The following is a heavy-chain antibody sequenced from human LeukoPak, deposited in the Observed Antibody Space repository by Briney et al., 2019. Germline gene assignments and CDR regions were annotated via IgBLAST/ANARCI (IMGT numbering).Heavy chain of an antibody. Sequence: GGSLRLSCAASGFTFSSYSMNWVRQAPGKGLEWVSSISSSSYIYYADSVKGRFTISRDNAKNSLYLQMSSLRAEDTAVYYCARDWVLSSHYFDYWGQGTLVTVSS. CDR2: ISSSSYI. J-gene: IGHJ4*02. CDR3: ARDWVLSSHYFDY. V-gene: IGHV3-21*01. CDR1: GFTFSSYS. D-gene: IGHD2/OR15-2a*01.